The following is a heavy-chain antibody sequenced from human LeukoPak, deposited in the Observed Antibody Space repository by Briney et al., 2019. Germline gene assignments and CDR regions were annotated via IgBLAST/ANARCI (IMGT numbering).Heavy chain of an antibody. J-gene: IGHJ3*02. CDR3: ARPYSSSEAFDI. CDR1: GFTFSSYW. Sequence: GGSLRLSCAGSGFTFSSYWMSWVRQAPGKGLEWVANINQDGSEKYYVDSVKGRFTISRDNAKNSLYLQMISLRAEDTAVYYCARPYSSSEAFDIWGQGTMVTVSS. CDR2: INQDGSEK. V-gene: IGHV3-7*04. D-gene: IGHD6-13*01.